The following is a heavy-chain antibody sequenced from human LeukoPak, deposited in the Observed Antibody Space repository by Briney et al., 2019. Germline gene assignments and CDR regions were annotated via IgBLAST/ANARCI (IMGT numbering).Heavy chain of an antibody. Sequence: GRSLRLSCAASGFTFDDYAMHWVRQAPGKGLEWVSGISWNSGSIGYADSVKGRFTISRDNAKNSLYLQMNSLRAEDTALYYCAKDGGYGSGSSYYGMDVWGQGTTVTVSS. CDR3: AKDGGYGSGSSYYGMDV. J-gene: IGHJ6*02. V-gene: IGHV3-9*01. D-gene: IGHD3-10*01. CDR2: ISWNSGSI. CDR1: GFTFDDYA.